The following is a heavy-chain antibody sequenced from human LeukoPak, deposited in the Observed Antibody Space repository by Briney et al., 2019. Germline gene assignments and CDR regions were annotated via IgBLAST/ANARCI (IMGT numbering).Heavy chain of an antibody. Sequence: SETLSLTCTVSGCSISSYYWSWIRQPPGKGLEWIGYIYYSGSTDYNPSLKSRVTISVDTSKNQFSLKLSSVTAADTAVYYCARHGRGHYDILTGYGFGAFDIWGQGTMVTVSS. CDR3: ARHGRGHYDILTGYGFGAFDI. V-gene: IGHV4-59*08. CDR2: IYYSGST. D-gene: IGHD3-9*01. J-gene: IGHJ3*02. CDR1: GCSISSYY.